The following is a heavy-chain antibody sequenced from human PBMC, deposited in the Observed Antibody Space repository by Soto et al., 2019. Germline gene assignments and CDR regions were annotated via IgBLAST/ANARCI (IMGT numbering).Heavy chain of an antibody. V-gene: IGHV3-73*02. Sequence: EVQLVESGGGLVQPGGSLKLSCAGSGFTFSDAPVHWVRQASGKGLEWIGRIRSKVKDYATAYSESVKGRFTISRDDSKYTAYRQMNSLETDDSAMYYCSTLGEWGSYSGYWGQGTLVTVSS. CDR2: IRSKVKDYAT. J-gene: IGHJ4*02. CDR3: STLGEWGSYSGY. CDR1: GFTFSDAP. D-gene: IGHD3-16*01.